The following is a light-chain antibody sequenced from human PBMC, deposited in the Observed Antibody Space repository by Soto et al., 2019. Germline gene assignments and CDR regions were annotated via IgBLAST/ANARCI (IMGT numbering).Light chain of an antibody. Sequence: DIQMTQSPSILSASVGDRVTITCRARQSISYWLAWYQQKPGKAPKVLMYKASSLESGFPSRFSGSGSGTEFTLTISSLQPDDFATYYCQQYQSFPYTFGQGTNLEIK. CDR3: QQYQSFPYT. CDR2: KAS. CDR1: QSISYW. V-gene: IGKV1-5*03. J-gene: IGKJ2*01.